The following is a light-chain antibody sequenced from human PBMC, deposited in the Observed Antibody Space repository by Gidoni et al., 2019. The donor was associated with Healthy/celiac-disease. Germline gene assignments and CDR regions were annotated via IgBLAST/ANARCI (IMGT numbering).Light chain of an antibody. V-gene: IGKV3-11*01. Sequence: EIVLTQSPATLSLSPGERATLSCRDSQSVSSYLAWYQQKPGQAPRLLIYDASNRATGIPARFSGSGSGTDFTLTISSLEPEDFAVYYCQQRSNLLTFGGGTKVEIK. J-gene: IGKJ4*01. CDR1: QSVSSY. CDR3: QQRSNLLT. CDR2: DAS.